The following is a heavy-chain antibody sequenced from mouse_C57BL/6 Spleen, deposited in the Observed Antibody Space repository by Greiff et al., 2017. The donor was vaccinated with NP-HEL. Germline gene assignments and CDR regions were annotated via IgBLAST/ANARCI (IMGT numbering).Heavy chain of an antibody. J-gene: IGHJ3*01. CDR2: IDPSESYT. Sequence: QVQLQQSGAELVRPGTSVKLSCKASGYTFTSYWMHWVKQRPGQGLEWIGVIDPSESYTNYNQKFKGKATLTVDTSSSTAYMQLSSLTSEDSAVYYCARDYYGKEDWFAYWGQGTLVTVSA. V-gene: IGHV1-59*01. CDR3: ARDYYGKEDWFAY. CDR1: GYTFTSYW. D-gene: IGHD1-1*01.